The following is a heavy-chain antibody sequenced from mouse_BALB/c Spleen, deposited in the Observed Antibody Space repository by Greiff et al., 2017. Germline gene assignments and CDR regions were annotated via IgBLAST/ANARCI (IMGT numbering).Heavy chain of an antibody. CDR3: ATYGSGAY. J-gene: IGHJ3*01. Sequence: VQVVESGAELARPGASVKLSCKASGYTFTSYWMQWVKQRPGQGLEWIGAIYPGDGDTRYTQKFKGKATLTADKSSSTAYMQLSSLASEDSAVYYCATYGSGAYWGQGTLVTVSA. V-gene: IGHV1-87*01. D-gene: IGHD1-1*01. CDR2: IYPGDGDT. CDR1: GYTFTSYW.